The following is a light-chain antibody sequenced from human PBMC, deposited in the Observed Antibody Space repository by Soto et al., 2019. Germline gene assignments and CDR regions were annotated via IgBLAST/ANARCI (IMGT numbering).Light chain of an antibody. CDR2: NAS. J-gene: IGKJ1*01. Sequence: EIGLTQSPGTLSLSPGERATLSCRASQSVSSSYLAWYQQKPGQAPRLLIYNASSRATGIPDRFSGSGSGTDFTLTISRLEPEDFAVYYCQQYGNSRGTFGQRTKVDIK. V-gene: IGKV3-20*01. CDR1: QSVSSSY. CDR3: QQYGNSRGT.